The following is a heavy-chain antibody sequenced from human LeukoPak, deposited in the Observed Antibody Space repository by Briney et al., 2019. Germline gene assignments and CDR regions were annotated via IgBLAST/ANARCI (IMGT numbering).Heavy chain of an antibody. J-gene: IGHJ4*02. Sequence: ASVKVSCKASGYTFTGYYMHWVRQAPGQGLEWMGIINPSGGSTSYAQKFQGRVTMTRDTSTSTVYMELSSLRSEDTAVYYCARDPPRSITFGGIIEDYWGQGTLVTVSS. CDR1: GYTFTGYY. CDR2: INPSGGST. CDR3: ARDPPRSITFGGIIEDY. D-gene: IGHD3-16*02. V-gene: IGHV1-46*01.